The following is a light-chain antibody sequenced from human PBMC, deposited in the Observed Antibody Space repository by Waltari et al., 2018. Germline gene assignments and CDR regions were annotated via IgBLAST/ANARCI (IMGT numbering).Light chain of an antibody. Sequence: DIQMTQSPSSLSASVGDRVTITCRASQGISNYLAWYQQKPGKVPKLLIYAASTLQSGVPSRFSGSGSGTDFTLSISNLQPEDSATYYCQQSYSLRTFGQGTKVEIK. CDR2: AAS. V-gene: IGKV1-27*01. CDR1: QGISNY. CDR3: QQSYSLRT. J-gene: IGKJ1*01.